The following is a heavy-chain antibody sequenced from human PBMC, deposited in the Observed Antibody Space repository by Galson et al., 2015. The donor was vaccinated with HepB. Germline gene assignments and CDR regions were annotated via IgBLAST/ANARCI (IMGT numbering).Heavy chain of an antibody. D-gene: IGHD1-1*01. CDR3: ARDSRLELRLNNYFSYGMDV. CDR1: GYSFSNYG. CDR2: FSGYDGST. Sequence: SVKVSCKASGYSFSNYGLSWIRQAPGPGLEWMRWFSGYDGSTNYAQRFQGRVTMTADASTGTAYLELRNLRSDDTAVYYCARDSRLELRLNNYFSYGMDVWGQGGAVIVSS. V-gene: IGHV1-18*01. J-gene: IGHJ6*02.